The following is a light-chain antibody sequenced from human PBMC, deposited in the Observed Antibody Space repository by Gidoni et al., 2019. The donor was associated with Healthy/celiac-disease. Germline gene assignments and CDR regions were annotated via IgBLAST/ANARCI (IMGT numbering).Light chain of an antibody. CDR1: SSNIGSNT. CDR3: AAWDDSLNGHVV. Sequence: QSVLTQPPSASGTPGQRVTISCSGSSSNIGSNTVNWYQQLPGTAPKLLIYSNNQRPSGAPDRFSGSKSGTSASLAISGPQSEDEADYYCAAWDDSLNGHVVFGGGTKLTVL. V-gene: IGLV1-44*01. CDR2: SNN. J-gene: IGLJ2*01.